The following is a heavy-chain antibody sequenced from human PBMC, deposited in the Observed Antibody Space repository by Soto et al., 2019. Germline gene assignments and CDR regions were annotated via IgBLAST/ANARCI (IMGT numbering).Heavy chain of an antibody. D-gene: IGHD6-6*01. V-gene: IGHV3-30*18. CDR3: AKWAARPYDYYYGMDV. J-gene: IGHJ6*02. CDR1: GFTFSSYG. CDR2: ISYDGSNK. Sequence: QVQLVESGGGVVQPGRSLRLSCAASGFTFSSYGMHWVRQAPGKGLEWVAVISYDGSNKYYADSVKGRFTISRDNSKNTLYLQMNSLRAEDTAVYYCAKWAARPYDYYYGMDVWGQGTTGTVSS.